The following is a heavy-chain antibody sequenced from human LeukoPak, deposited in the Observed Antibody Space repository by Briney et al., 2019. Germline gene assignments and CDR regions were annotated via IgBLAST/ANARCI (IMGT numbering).Heavy chain of an antibody. CDR1: GFTFSIYA. CDR2: ISGGGGST. CDR3: AKDGGGDSWYFDL. Sequence: GGSLRLSCAASGFTFSIYAMSWVRQAPGKGLEWVSAISGGGGSTYYADSVKGRFTISRDNSKNTLYLQMNSLRAEDTAVYYCAKDGGGDSWYFDLWGRGTLVTVSS. J-gene: IGHJ2*01. V-gene: IGHV3-23*01. D-gene: IGHD4-17*01.